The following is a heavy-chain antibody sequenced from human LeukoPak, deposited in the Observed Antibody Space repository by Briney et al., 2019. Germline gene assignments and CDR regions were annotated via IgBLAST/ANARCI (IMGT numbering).Heavy chain of an antibody. CDR2: INPSGSYI. D-gene: IGHD5-12*01. J-gene: IGHJ6*04. Sequence: GGSLRLSCAASGFTFSCYTMNWVRQAPGKGLEWVSSINPSGSYIYYADSVKGRFTLSKDNAKNSLYLQMDSLRAEDTAVYYCARDFKYTGLPTLLDVWGIGTTVTVSS. V-gene: IGHV3-21*01. CDR1: GFTFSCYT. CDR3: ARDFKYTGLPTLLDV.